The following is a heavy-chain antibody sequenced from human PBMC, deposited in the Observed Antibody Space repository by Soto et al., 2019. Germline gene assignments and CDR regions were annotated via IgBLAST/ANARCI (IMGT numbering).Heavy chain of an antibody. V-gene: IGHV3-72*01. Sequence: PGGSLRLSCAASGFICSDYYIDWVRQAPGKGPEWVGRIKNKAKSYATEYAASVTGRFTISRDNSKNSVFLQMNRLKTEDTAVYYCTRGSSGQAVANYYGMDVWGQGTTVTVSS. CDR1: GFICSDYY. CDR2: IKNKAKSYAT. J-gene: IGHJ6*02. D-gene: IGHD6-19*01. CDR3: TRGSSGQAVANYYGMDV.